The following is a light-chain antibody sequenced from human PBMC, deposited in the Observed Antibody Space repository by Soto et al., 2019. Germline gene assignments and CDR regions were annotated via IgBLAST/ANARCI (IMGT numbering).Light chain of an antibody. CDR1: QSMSSS. Sequence: ETVLTQSPATLSVSPGVRVTLSCRASQSMSSSLAWYQQKPGQVPRLLIYAASTRATDIPARFSGSGSGTEFVLTISSLQSEDFALYFCQQYNSWPLTFGGGTRVEIK. CDR2: AAS. J-gene: IGKJ4*01. V-gene: IGKV3-15*01. CDR3: QQYNSWPLT.